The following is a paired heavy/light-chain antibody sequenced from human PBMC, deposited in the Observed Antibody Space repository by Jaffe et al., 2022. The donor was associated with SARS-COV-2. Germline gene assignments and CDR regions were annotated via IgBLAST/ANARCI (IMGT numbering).Light chain of an antibody. V-gene: IGKV1-8*01. CDR1: QDISSY. CDR3: QQYNYYYT. CDR2: SAS. J-gene: IGKJ2*01. Sequence: AIRMTQSPSSFSASTGDRVIITCRASQDISSYLAWYQLKPGKAPKLLIYSASTLQSGVPSRFSGSGSGTDFTLTISGLQSEDFATYYCQQYNYYYTFGQGTKLEIK.
Heavy chain of an antibody. CDR1: GFSFSDYS. CDR3: VRDLGSNGNTRGMDV. Sequence: EVQLVESGGGLVKPGGSLRLSCTASGFSFSDYSMNWVRQAPGMGLEWVSFISTSSSYIYYADSVKGRFTVSRDNAKNSLYLEMNSLRAEDTALYYCVRDLGSNGNTRGMDVWGQGTTVTVSS. J-gene: IGHJ6*02. D-gene: IGHD2-8*01. V-gene: IGHV3-21*01. CDR2: ISTSSSYI.